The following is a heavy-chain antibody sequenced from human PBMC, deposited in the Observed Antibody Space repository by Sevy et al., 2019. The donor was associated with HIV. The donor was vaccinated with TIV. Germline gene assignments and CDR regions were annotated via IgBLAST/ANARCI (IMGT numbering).Heavy chain of an antibody. CDR3: GRVARYCRSTSCYGSYYMDV. CDR1: GFTFSDYY. CDR2: ISSSSSYT. V-gene: IGHV3-11*06. Sequence: GGSLRLSCAASGFTFSDYYMSWIRQAPGKGLEWVSYISSSSSYTNYADSVKGRFTISRDNAKNSLYLQMNSLRAEDTAVYYCGRVARYCRSTSCYGSYYMDVWGKGTTVTVSS. D-gene: IGHD2-2*01. J-gene: IGHJ6*03.